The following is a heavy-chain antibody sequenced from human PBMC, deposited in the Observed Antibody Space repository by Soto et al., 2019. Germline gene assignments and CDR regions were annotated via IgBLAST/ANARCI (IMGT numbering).Heavy chain of an antibody. J-gene: IGHJ5*02. V-gene: IGHV1-69*08. CDR2: IIPILGIA. D-gene: IGHD3-22*01. CDR3: ARDGDYYDSSGSNWFDP. CDR1: GGTFSSYT. Sequence: QVQLVQSGAEVKKPGSSVKVSCKASGGTFSSYTISWVRQAPGQGLEWMGRIIPILGIANYAQKFQGRVTITADKSTSTAYMELSSLRSEDTAVYYSARDGDYYDSSGSNWFDPWGQGTLVTVSS.